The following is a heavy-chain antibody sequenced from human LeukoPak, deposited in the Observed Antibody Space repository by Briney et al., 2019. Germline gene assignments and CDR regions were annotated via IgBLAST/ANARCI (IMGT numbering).Heavy chain of an antibody. CDR3: ARPSRGTNAFDI. CDR2: VSYDGNNE. Sequence: PGRSLRLSCEASGFSFSSRGMHWVRKAPGKGLEWVAVVSYDGNNEDYAESVKGRFTISRDNSKNTLYLQMNSVKAEDTAVYYWARPSRGTNAFDIWGQGAMVTVSS. D-gene: IGHD1/OR15-1a*01. V-gene: IGHV3-30*03. J-gene: IGHJ3*02. CDR1: GFSFSSRG.